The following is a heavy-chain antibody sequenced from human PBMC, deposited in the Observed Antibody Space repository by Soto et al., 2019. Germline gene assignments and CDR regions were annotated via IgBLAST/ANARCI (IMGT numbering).Heavy chain of an antibody. CDR3: ARGEGSGWDYYYYGMDV. CDR2: IYYSGST. Sequence: PSETLSLTCTVSGGSISSYYWSWIRQPPGKGLEWIGYIYYSGSTNYNPSLKSRVTISVDTSKNQFSLKLSSVTAADTAVYYCARGEGSGWDYYYYGMDVWGQGTTVT. CDR1: GGSISSYY. D-gene: IGHD6-19*01. J-gene: IGHJ6*02. V-gene: IGHV4-59*01.